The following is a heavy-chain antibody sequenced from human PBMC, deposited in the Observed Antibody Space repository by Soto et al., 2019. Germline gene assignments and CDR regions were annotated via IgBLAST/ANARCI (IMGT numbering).Heavy chain of an antibody. D-gene: IGHD5-12*01. CDR3: AADSRYSGYESFDY. V-gene: IGHV1-58*01. CDR1: GFTFTSSA. J-gene: IGHJ4*02. Sequence: ASVKVSCKASGFTFTSSAVQWVRQARGQRLEWIGWIVVGSGNTNYAQKFQERVTITRDMSTSIAYMELSSLRSEDTAVYYCAADSRYSGYESFDYWGQGTLVTVSS. CDR2: IVVGSGNT.